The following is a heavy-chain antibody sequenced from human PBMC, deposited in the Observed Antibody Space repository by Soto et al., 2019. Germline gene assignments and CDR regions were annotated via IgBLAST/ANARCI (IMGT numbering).Heavy chain of an antibody. D-gene: IGHD2-15*01. V-gene: IGHV1-46*03. CDR1: GYTFTSYY. J-gene: IGHJ4*02. Sequence: ASVKVSCKASGYTFTSYYMHWVRQAPGQGLEWMGIINPSGGSTSYAQKFQGRVTMTRDTSTSTVYMELSSLRSEDTAVYYCARVACSGGSCYGGSIDYWGQGTLVTVSS. CDR3: ARVACSGGSCYGGSIDY. CDR2: INPSGGST.